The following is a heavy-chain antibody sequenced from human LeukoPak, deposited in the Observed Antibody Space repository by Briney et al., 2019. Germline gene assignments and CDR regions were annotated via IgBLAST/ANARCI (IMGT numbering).Heavy chain of an antibody. Sequence: SQTLSLTCAVSGGSISSGGYSWSWIRQPPGKGLEWIGYIYLSGSPYYNPSLKGRVTISVDRSKNQFSLKLSSVTAADMAVYYCARAGGYYGSGPDHWGQGTLVTVSS. CDR1: GGSISSGGYS. V-gene: IGHV4-30-2*01. J-gene: IGHJ4*02. CDR2: IYLSGSP. D-gene: IGHD3-10*01. CDR3: ARAGGYYGSGPDH.